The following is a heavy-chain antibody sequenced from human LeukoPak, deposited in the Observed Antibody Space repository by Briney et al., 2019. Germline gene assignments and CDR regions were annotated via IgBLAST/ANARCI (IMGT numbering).Heavy chain of an antibody. D-gene: IGHD6-13*01. CDR3: ARPQYSSSWYYFDY. J-gene: IGHJ4*02. Sequence: GGSLRFSCAASGLTFISYSMNWVRQAPGKGLEWVSSISSSSSYIYYADSVKGRFTISRDNAKNSLYLQMNSLRAEDTAVYYCARPQYSSSWYYFDYWGQGTLVTVSS. CDR2: ISSSSSYI. CDR1: GLTFISYS. V-gene: IGHV3-21*01.